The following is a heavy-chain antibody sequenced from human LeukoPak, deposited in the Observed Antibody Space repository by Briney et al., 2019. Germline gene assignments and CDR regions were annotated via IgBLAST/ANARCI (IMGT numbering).Heavy chain of an antibody. J-gene: IGHJ4*02. V-gene: IGHV4-59*11. CDR1: GASITTHH. Sequence: SETLSLTCTVSGASITTHHWSWIRQSPGKGLEWIGYSHINGGSSYNPSLKSRVTISLDTSENHFSLRLNSVTAADTAVYFCARGDIDWLRSPGALYYFDYWSQGILVTVSS. CDR2: SHINGGS. D-gene: IGHD5-12*01. CDR3: ARGDIDWLRSPGALYYFDY.